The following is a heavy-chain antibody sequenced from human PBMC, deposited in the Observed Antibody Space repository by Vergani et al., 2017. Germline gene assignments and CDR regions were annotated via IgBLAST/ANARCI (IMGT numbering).Heavy chain of an antibody. CDR1: GFTFSSYA. J-gene: IGHJ4*02. Sequence: VQLVESGGGVVQPGRSLRLSCAASGFTFSSYAMHWVRQAPGKGLEWVANIKQDGSEKYYVASVKGRFTSSRDNAKNSLYLQMNSLRAEDTAVYYCAKEGYWGTDSSGYYYSNMGSFDYWGQGTLVTVSS. CDR2: IKQDGSEK. V-gene: IGHV3-7*01. CDR3: AKEGYWGTDSSGYYYSNMGSFDY. D-gene: IGHD3-22*01.